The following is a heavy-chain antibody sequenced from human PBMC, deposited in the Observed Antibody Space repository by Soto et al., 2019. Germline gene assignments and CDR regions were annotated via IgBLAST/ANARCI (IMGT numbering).Heavy chain of an antibody. CDR1: GYTFTSYY. Sequence: ASVKVSCKASGYTFTSYYMHWVRQAPGQGLEWMGIINPSGGSTSCAQKFQGRVTMTRDTSTSTVYMELSSLRSEDTAVYYCARSLSRDGYKPNDAFDIWGQGTMVTVSS. J-gene: IGHJ3*02. V-gene: IGHV1-46*01. CDR2: INPSGGST. D-gene: IGHD5-12*01. CDR3: ARSLSRDGYKPNDAFDI.